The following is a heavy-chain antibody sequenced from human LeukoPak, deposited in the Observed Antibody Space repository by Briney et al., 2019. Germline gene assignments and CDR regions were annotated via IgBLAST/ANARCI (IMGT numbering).Heavy chain of an antibody. CDR2: IYYSGST. CDR1: GGSISSYY. CDR3: ARPGSGGDDAFDI. J-gene: IGHJ3*02. Sequence: PSETLSLTCTVSGGSISSYYWSWIRQPPGKGLEWIGYIYYSGSTNYNPSLKSRVTISVDTSKNQFSLKLSSVTAADTAVYYCARPGSGGDDAFDIWGQGTMVTVSS. V-gene: IGHV4-59*08. D-gene: IGHD3-10*01.